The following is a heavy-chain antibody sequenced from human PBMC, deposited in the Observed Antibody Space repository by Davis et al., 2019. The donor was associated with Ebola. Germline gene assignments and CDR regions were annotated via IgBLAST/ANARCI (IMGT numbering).Heavy chain of an antibody. CDR3: ARPIAASFQAYDAFDI. CDR2: INSAGSA. Sequence: SETLSLTCSVNDESFTTYYWTWIRQPPGQGLEWIGEINSAGSANYGPSFKSRVTISVDKSKNQFSLKLNSVTAADTAVYYCARPIAASFQAYDAFDIWGHGTMVIVSS. J-gene: IGHJ3*02. D-gene: IGHD6-13*01. V-gene: IGHV4-34*01. CDR1: DESFTTYY.